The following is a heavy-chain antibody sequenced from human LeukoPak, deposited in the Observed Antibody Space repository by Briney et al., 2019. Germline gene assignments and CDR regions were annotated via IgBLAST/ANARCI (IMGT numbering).Heavy chain of an antibody. CDR2: ISYDGSNK. CDR3: ARDLSYCGGDCYSLGWYFDL. J-gene: IGHJ2*01. D-gene: IGHD2-21*02. CDR1: GFTFSSYA. V-gene: IGHV3-30*09. Sequence: GGSLRLSCAASGFTFSSYAMHWVRQAPGKGLEWVAVISYDGSNKYYADSVKGRFAISRDNSKNTLYLQMNSLRAEDTAVYYCARDLSYCGGDCYSLGWYFDLWGRGTLVTVSS.